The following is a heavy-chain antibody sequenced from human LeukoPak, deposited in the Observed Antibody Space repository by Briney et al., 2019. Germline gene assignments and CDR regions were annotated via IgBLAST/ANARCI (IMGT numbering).Heavy chain of an antibody. D-gene: IGHD3-10*01. CDR2: INHSGST. Sequence: PSETLSLTCAVYGGSFSGYYWSWIRQPPGKGLEWIGEINHSGSTNYNPSLKSRVTISVDTSKNQFSLKLSSVTAAGTAVYYCARGFAGSGSCWFDPWGQGTLVTVSS. J-gene: IGHJ5*02. V-gene: IGHV4-34*01. CDR3: ARGFAGSGSCWFDP. CDR1: GGSFSGYY.